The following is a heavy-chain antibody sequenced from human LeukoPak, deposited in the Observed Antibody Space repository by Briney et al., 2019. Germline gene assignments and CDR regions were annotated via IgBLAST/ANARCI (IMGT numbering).Heavy chain of an antibody. D-gene: IGHD2-2*01. CDR2: IRSKANSYAT. CDR1: GFTFSGSA. Sequence: AGGSLRLSCAASGFTFSGSAMHWVRQASGKGLEWVGRIRSKANSYATAYAASVKGRFTISRDDSKNTAYLQMNSLKTEDTAVYYCTRHSEYTGYCSSTSCPPGNWFDPWGQGTLVTVSS. V-gene: IGHV3-73*01. CDR3: TRHSEYTGYCSSTSCPPGNWFDP. J-gene: IGHJ5*02.